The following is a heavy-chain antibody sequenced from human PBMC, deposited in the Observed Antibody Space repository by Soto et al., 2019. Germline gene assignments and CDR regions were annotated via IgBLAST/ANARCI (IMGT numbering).Heavy chain of an antibody. J-gene: IGHJ6*02. CDR1: GYIFTGYH. V-gene: IGHV1-2*02. Sequence: GASVKVSCKASGYIFTGYHIHWVRQAPGRGLEWMGWINPNSGDTEYAQNFQGRVTMTRDTSFNLVYMEMSGLMSDDTAVYCCARDARGTRGFDEMDIWGQGTTVTVSS. D-gene: IGHD3-9*01. CDR3: ARDARGTRGFDEMDI. CDR2: INPNSGDT.